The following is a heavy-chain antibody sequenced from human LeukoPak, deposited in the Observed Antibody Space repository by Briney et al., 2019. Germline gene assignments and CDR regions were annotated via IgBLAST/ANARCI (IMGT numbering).Heavy chain of an antibody. CDR2: ISGSGGTT. V-gene: IGHV3-23*01. Sequence: PGGSLRLSCAASGFTFSTYAMSWVRQAPGKGLEWVSAISGSGGTTYYADSVKGRFTISGDNSKNTLYLQINSLRAEDTAVYYCAKDSFALEPRNWFDPWGQGTLVTVSS. D-gene: IGHD1-1*01. CDR3: AKDSFALEPRNWFDP. J-gene: IGHJ5*02. CDR1: GFTFSTYA.